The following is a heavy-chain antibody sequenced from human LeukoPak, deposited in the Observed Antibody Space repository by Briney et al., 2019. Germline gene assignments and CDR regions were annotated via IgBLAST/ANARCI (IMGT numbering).Heavy chain of an antibody. CDR2: ISSDGGST. CDR3: ASASTYCSSSGCPTGNY. CDR1: GFTFSSYS. V-gene: IGHV3-64*02. Sequence: GGSLRLSCAASGFTFSSYSMNWVRQAPGKGLEYVSAISSDGGSTYYADSVKGRFTISRDNSKNTLYLQMGSLRAEDMAVYYCASASTYCSSSGCPTGNYWGQGTLVTVSS. D-gene: IGHD2-2*01. J-gene: IGHJ4*02.